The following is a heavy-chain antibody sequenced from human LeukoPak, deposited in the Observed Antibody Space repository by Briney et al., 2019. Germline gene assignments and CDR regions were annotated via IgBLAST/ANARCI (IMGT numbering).Heavy chain of an antibody. J-gene: IGHJ4*02. Sequence: ASVKVSCKASGYTFTGYYMHWVRQAPGQGLEWMGWINPNSGGTNYAQKFQGRVTMTRGTSISTAYMELSRLRSDDTAVYYCARATYYYGSDFDYWGQGTLVTVSS. V-gene: IGHV1-2*02. D-gene: IGHD3-10*01. CDR2: INPNSGGT. CDR1: GYTFTGYY. CDR3: ARATYYYGSDFDY.